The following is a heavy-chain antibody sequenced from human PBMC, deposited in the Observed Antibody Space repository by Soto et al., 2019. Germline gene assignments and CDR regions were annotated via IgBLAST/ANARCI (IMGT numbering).Heavy chain of an antibody. V-gene: IGHV3-33*01. CDR2: IWHDGTNK. D-gene: IGHD4-17*01. CDR3: ARPALLVTTFDY. CDR1: GFTFSDYA. J-gene: IGHJ4*02. Sequence: QEQLVESGGGVVQPGRSLRLSCAASGFTFSDYAMHWVRQAPGKGLEWVAVIWHDGTNKCYADSVKGRFTISRDNSKNTLSLQMNSLIADDTAVYYCARPALLVTTFDYWGQGALVTVSS.